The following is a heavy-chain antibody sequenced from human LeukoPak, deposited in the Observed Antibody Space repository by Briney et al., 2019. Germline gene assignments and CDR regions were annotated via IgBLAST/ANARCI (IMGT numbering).Heavy chain of an antibody. D-gene: IGHD3-22*01. Sequence: SETLSLTCNVSGDSITGYYWSWMRQPAGKGLEWIGEINHSGRTNYNPSLKSRVTISVDTSKNQFSLKLSSVTAADTAVYYCARAGDNSGYCDYWGQGTLVTVSS. CDR3: ARAGDNSGYCDY. CDR1: GDSITGYY. J-gene: IGHJ4*02. CDR2: INHSGRT. V-gene: IGHV4-34*01.